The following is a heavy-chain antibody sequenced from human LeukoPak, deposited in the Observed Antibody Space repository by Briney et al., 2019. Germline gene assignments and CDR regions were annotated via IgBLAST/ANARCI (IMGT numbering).Heavy chain of an antibody. Sequence: PGGSLRLSCAASGFTFSNYAMSWIRQAPGKGLEWVSAITNSGGDTFHADSVKGRFTMSRDNSQGTLFLQMNSLRAEDTATYYCAKGSSSSRPYHFDHWGQGTLVTVSS. V-gene: IGHV3-23*01. CDR3: AKGSSSSRPYHFDH. CDR1: GFTFSNYA. CDR2: ITNSGGDT. D-gene: IGHD6-6*01. J-gene: IGHJ4*02.